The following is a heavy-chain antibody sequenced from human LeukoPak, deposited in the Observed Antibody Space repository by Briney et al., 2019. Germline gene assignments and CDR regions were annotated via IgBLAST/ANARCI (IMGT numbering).Heavy chain of an antibody. D-gene: IGHD3-3*01. CDR1: GYTFTSYY. CDR2: INPSGGST. Sequence: ASVKLSCNASGYTFTSYYIHWVRHAPGQGLEWMGIINPSGGSTTYAQKFQSRVTTTRDKSTSTVYMDLSSRRSGDTAVYYCARRFLEGLSFDYLGQGTLGTVSS. V-gene: IGHV1-46*01. CDR3: ARRFLEGLSFDY. J-gene: IGHJ4*02.